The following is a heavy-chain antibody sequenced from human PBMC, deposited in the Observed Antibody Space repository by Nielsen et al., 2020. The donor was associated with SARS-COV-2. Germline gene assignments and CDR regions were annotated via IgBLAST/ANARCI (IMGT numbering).Heavy chain of an antibody. CDR1: GFTVNNKY. CDR3: AREALAEITIFGVVSRYGMDV. V-gene: IGHV3-53*01. CDR2: IYSGGST. Sequence: GESLKISCAASGFTVNNKYMSWVRQAPGKGLEWVSVIYSGGSTYYADSVKGRFTISRDNSRNTLYLQMNSLRAEDTAVYYCAREALAEITIFGVVSRYGMDVWGQGTTVTVSS. D-gene: IGHD3-3*01. J-gene: IGHJ6*02.